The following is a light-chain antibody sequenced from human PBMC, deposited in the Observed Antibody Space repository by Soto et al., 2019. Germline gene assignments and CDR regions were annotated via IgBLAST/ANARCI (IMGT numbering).Light chain of an antibody. CDR3: QQSYTTTIT. J-gene: IGKJ5*01. V-gene: IGKV1-39*01. Sequence: DLQMTQSPSSLSASVGDRVIITCRASQTISSNLNWYQQKPGKAPNLLVYAASSLQSGVPSRFTGSGSGTDFTLTISSLQPEDVATYFCQQSYTTTITFGQGTRL. CDR1: QTISSN. CDR2: AAS.